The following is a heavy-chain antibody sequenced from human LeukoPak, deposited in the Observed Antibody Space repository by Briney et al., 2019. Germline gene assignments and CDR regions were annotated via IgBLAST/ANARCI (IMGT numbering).Heavy chain of an antibody. CDR2: IYYSGST. J-gene: IGHJ6*03. CDR1: GGSISSYY. D-gene: IGHD1-26*01. Sequence: SETLSLTCTVSGGSISSYYWSWIRQPPGKGLEWIGYIYYSGSTNYNPSLKSRVTISVDTSKNQFSLKLSSVTAADTAVYYCARMKVGGISNYYYYMDVWGKGTTVTVSS. CDR3: ARMKVGGISNYYYYMDV. V-gene: IGHV4-59*01.